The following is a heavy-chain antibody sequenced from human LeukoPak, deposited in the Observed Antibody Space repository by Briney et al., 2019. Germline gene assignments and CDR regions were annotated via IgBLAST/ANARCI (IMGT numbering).Heavy chain of an antibody. D-gene: IGHD2-15*01. CDR2: INPNTGGT. CDR1: GNTFSDYY. V-gene: IGHV1-2*02. CDR3: ARAGLGYWSNWFDP. J-gene: IGHJ5*02. Sequence: ASVKVSCKASGNTFSDYYMHWVRQAPGQELEWLGCINPNTGGTNYAQKFQGRVTMTRDMSISTAYMELSRLRSDDTAVYYCARAGLGYWSNWFDPWGQGTQGTVSS.